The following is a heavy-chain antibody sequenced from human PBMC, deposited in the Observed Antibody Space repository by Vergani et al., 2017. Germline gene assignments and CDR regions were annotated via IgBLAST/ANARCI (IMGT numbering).Heavy chain of an antibody. D-gene: IGHD3-16*01. CDR2: IDRNYGVK. Sequence: VEAGGGLVQPGGSLRLSCTASGFTFQAFAFHWVRQVSGRGLEWVSGIDRNYGVKNGNSFEGRFSISRDNAKKAVFLQTNNLRHEDTALYFCVKDNDYDADGPFDLWGRGTLVTVSS. V-gene: IGHV3-9*01. CDR3: VKDNDYDADGPFDL. CDR1: GFTFQAFA. J-gene: IGHJ2*01.